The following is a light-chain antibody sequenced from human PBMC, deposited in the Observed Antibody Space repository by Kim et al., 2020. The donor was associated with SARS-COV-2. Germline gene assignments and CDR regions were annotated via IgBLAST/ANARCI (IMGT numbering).Light chain of an antibody. CDR1: QSIRSW. CDR2: KAA. CDR3: QQYNSESWT. V-gene: IGKV1-5*03. J-gene: IGKJ1*01. Sequence: ASVGDRVPSNRRASQSIRSWLAWDQQKPGKAPKLLIYKAASLESGVPLRFSGSGTGTEFTLTISSLQPDDFATYYCQQYNSESWTFGQGTKVDIK.